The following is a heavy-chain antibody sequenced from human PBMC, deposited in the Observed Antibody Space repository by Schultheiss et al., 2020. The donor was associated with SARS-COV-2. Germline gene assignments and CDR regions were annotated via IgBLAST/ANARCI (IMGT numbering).Heavy chain of an antibody. J-gene: IGHJ4*02. CDR1: GFTFTTYG. Sequence: GESLKISCAASGFTFTTYGMHWVRQAPGKGLEWVGRIRSKTDGGTTYYAAPVKGRFTISRDDSKNTLYLQMNSLKTENTDVYYCTTVFYDSSGFDYWGQGILVTVSS. D-gene: IGHD3-22*01. CDR3: TTVFYDSSGFDY. CDR2: IRSKTDGGTT. V-gene: IGHV3-15*01.